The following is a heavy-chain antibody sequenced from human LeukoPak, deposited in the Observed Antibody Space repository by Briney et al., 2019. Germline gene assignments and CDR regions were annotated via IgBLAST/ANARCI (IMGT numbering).Heavy chain of an antibody. J-gene: IGHJ4*02. CDR2: INPNSGGT. V-gene: IGHV1-2*04. CDR3: ARDMGKAAAGSFDY. CDR1: GYTFTGSY. D-gene: IGHD6-13*01. Sequence: GASVKVSCKASGYTFTGSYMHWVRQAPGQGLEWMGWINPNSGGTNYAQKFQGWVTMTSDTSISTAYMELSRLRSDDTAVYYCARDMGKAAAGSFDYWGQGTLVTVSS.